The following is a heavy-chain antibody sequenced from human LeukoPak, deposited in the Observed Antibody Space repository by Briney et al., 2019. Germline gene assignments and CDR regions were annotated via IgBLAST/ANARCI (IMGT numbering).Heavy chain of an antibody. J-gene: IGHJ3*02. Sequence: ASVKVSCKASGYTFTGYYMHWVRQAPGQGLEWMGWINPNSGGTNYAQKFRGRVTMTRDTSISTAYMELSRLRSDDTAVYYCARVRITIFGVVISDAFDIWGQGTMVTVSS. CDR1: GYTFTGYY. V-gene: IGHV1-2*02. D-gene: IGHD3-3*01. CDR2: INPNSGGT. CDR3: ARVRITIFGVVISDAFDI.